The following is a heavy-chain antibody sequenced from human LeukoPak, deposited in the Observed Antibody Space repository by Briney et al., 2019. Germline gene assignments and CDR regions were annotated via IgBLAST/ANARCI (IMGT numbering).Heavy chain of an antibody. CDR2: ISYDGSNK. D-gene: IGHD3-10*01. CDR1: GFTFSSYA. J-gene: IGHJ4*02. CDR3: ARESEVNYYGSGSPYDY. Sequence: GGSLRLSCAASGFTFSSYAMHWVRQAPGKGLEWVAVISYDGSNKYYADSVKGRFTISRDNSKNTLYLQMNSLRAEDTAVYYCARESEVNYYGSGSPYDYWGQGTLVTVSS. V-gene: IGHV3-30-3*01.